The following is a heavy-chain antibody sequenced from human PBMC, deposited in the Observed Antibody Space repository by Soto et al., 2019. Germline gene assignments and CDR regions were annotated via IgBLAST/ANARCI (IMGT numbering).Heavy chain of an antibody. CDR2: INPSGGST. V-gene: IGHV1-46*03. J-gene: IGHJ5*02. CDR1: GYTFTSYY. D-gene: IGHD3-9*01. CDR3: ARDVHYDILTGYYRYQYNWFDP. Sequence: ASVKVSCKASGYTFTSYYMHWVRQAPGQGLEWMGIINPSGGSTSYAQKFQGRVTMTRDTSTSTVYMELSSLRSEDTAVYYCARDVHYDILTGYYRYQYNWFDPWGQGTLVTVSS.